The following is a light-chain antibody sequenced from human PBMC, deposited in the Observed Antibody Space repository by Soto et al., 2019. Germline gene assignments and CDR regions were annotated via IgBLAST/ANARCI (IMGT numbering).Light chain of an antibody. CDR2: GAS. Sequence: EIVMTQSPATLSVSPGERATLSCRVSQSGRSNLAWYRQKPGQAPRLLIYGASTRATGIPARFSGSGSGTEFTLPISSLQSEDFAAYDCQHYNTWPPWTFGQGTKVEIK. CDR1: QSGRSN. CDR3: QHYNTWPPWT. J-gene: IGKJ1*01. V-gene: IGKV3-15*01.